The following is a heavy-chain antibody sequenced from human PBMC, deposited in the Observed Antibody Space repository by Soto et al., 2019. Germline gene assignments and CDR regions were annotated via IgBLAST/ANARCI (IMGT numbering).Heavy chain of an antibody. V-gene: IGHV1-2*02. Sequence: ASVKVSCKASGYTFTGYYMHWVRQAPGQGLEWMGWINPNSGGTNYAQKFQGRVTMTRDTSISTAYMELSRLRSDDTAVYYCARDLRCGGDCYSEFDYWGQGTLVTVSS. CDR3: ARDLRCGGDCYSEFDY. D-gene: IGHD2-21*02. CDR1: GYTFTGYY. J-gene: IGHJ4*02. CDR2: INPNSGGT.